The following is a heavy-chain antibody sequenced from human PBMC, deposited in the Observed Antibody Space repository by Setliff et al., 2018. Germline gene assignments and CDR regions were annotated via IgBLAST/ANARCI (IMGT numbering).Heavy chain of an antibody. D-gene: IGHD5-18*01. CDR1: GYSFSNFW. CDR3: ARQKDTAMVYWFDP. J-gene: IGHJ5*02. Sequence: GESLKISCKGSGYSFSNFWIGWVRQMPGKGLEWMGIIYPGDSHTRYSPSFQGQVTMSADKSINTAYLQWSNLKASDTAMYYCARQKDTAMVYWFDPWGQGTLVTVSS. V-gene: IGHV5-51*01. CDR2: IYPGDSHT.